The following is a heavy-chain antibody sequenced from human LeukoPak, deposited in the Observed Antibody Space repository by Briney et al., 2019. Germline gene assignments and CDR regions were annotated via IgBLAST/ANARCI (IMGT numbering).Heavy chain of an antibody. CDR2: IYNIGGT. J-gene: IGHJ4*02. D-gene: IGHD6-19*01. V-gene: IGHV4-59*02. Sequence: SETLSLTCSASGGSVSRDYWSWIRQPPGKRLEWLGYIYNIGGTNYNPSLKSRVSISVDTSKNQFSLMLTSVTAADTAVYYCAREAVAGTLDYWGQGALVTVSS. CDR1: GGSVSRDY. CDR3: AREAVAGTLDY.